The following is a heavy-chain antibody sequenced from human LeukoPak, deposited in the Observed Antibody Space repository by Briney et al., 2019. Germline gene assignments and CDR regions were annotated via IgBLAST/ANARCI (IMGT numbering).Heavy chain of an antibody. CDR2: INPNSGGT. CDR1: GYTFTGYY. V-gene: IGHV1-2*02. D-gene: IGHD2-2*01. CDR3: VRDESVVPAAESEGFDY. Sequence: GASVKVSCKASGYTFTGYYMHWVRQAPGQGLEWMGWINPNSGGTNYAQKFQGRVTMTRDTSISTAYMELSRLRSDDTAVYYCVRDESVVPAAESEGFDYWGQGTLVTVSS. J-gene: IGHJ4*02.